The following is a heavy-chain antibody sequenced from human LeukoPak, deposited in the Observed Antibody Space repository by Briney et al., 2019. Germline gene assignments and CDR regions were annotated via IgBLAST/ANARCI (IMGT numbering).Heavy chain of an antibody. D-gene: IGHD6-19*01. J-gene: IGHJ4*02. CDR3: ARHGGIAVAYYYFDY. CDR2: IYYSGST. V-gene: IGHV4-59*08. CDR1: GGSISSYY. Sequence: PSETLSLTCTVSGGSISSYYWSWIRQPPGKGLEWIGYIYYSGSTNYNPSLKSRVTISVDTSKNQLSLKLSSVTAADTAVYYCARHGGIAVAYYYFDYWGQGTLVTVSS.